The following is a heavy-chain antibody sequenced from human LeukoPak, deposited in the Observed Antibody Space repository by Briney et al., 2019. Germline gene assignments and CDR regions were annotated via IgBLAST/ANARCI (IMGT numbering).Heavy chain of an antibody. CDR3: AKDSRITMIVVVITLDAFDI. CDR2: ISGSGGST. CDR1: GFTFSSYA. V-gene: IGHV3-23*01. D-gene: IGHD3-22*01. Sequence: GGSLRLSCAASGFTFSSYAMNWVRQAPGKGLEWVSAISGSGGSTYYADSVKGRFTISRDNSKNTLYLQMNSLRAEDTAVYYCAKDSRITMIVVVITLDAFDIWGQGTMVTVSS. J-gene: IGHJ3*02.